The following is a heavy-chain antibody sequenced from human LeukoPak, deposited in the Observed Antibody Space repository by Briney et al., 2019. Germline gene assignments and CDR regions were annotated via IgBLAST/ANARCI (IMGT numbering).Heavy chain of an antibody. CDR3: ARGAYSGSYYSRY. J-gene: IGHJ4*02. D-gene: IGHD1-26*01. CDR2: IYYSGST. V-gene: IGHV4-31*03. CDR1: GGSISSGGYY. Sequence: SQTLSLTCTVSGGSISSGGYYWSWIRQHPGKGLEWIGYIYYSGSTYYNPSLKSRVTISVDTSKNQFSLKLSSVTAADTAVYYCARGAYSGSYYSRYWGQGTLVTVSS.